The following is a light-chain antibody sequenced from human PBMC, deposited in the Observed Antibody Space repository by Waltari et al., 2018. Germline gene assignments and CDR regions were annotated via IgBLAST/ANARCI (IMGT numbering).Light chain of an antibody. Sequence: EIVLTQSPGTLSLSPGERATLPCTASQSVRRTLAWYQQKPGQAPRLLIYDASTRATGIPDRFSGSGSGTDFSLTISRLEPEDFAVYYCQKYGTLPATFGQGTKVEIK. CDR2: DAS. CDR3: QKYGTLPAT. CDR1: QSVRRT. J-gene: IGKJ1*01. V-gene: IGKV3-20*01.